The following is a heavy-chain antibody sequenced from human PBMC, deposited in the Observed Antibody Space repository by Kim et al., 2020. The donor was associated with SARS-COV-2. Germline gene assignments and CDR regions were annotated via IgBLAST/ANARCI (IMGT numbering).Heavy chain of an antibody. CDR1: GFTFSDYN. D-gene: IGHD3-3*01. V-gene: IGHV3-48*02. CDR2: ISSGSTTI. CDR3: SRDWRGDP. Sequence: GGSLRLSCAASGFTFSDYNMIWVRQAPGKGLEWISYISSGSTTIYYADSLKGRFTISRDDAKNSLYLQMNSLRDEDTAVYYCSRDWRGDPWGQGTLVTVSS. J-gene: IGHJ5*02.